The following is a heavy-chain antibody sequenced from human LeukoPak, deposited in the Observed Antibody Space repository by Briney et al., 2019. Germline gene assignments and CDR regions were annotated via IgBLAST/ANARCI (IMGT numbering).Heavy chain of an antibody. Sequence: ASVKVSCKASGYTFTRYGISWVRQAPGQGLEWMGWISAYNGNTNYAQKLQGRVTMTTDTSTSTAYMELRSLRSDDTAVYYCARDHDYVWGSSHYYFDYWGQGTLVTVSS. CDR3: ARDHDYVWGSSHYYFDY. CDR2: ISAYNGNT. V-gene: IGHV1-18*01. D-gene: IGHD3-16*01. J-gene: IGHJ4*02. CDR1: GYTFTRYG.